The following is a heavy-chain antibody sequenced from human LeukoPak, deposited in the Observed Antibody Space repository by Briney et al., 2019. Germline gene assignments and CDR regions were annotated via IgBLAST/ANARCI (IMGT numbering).Heavy chain of an antibody. Sequence: GGSLRLSCAASGFTFSSYGMHWVRQAPGKGLEWVAVIWYDGSNKYYADSVKGRFTISRDNSKNTLYLQMNSLRAEDTAVYYCARDRAAPTWYFDLWGRSTLVSVSS. J-gene: IGHJ2*01. CDR2: IWYDGSNK. CDR3: ARDRAAPTWYFDL. CDR1: GFTFSSYG. V-gene: IGHV3-33*01. D-gene: IGHD2-15*01.